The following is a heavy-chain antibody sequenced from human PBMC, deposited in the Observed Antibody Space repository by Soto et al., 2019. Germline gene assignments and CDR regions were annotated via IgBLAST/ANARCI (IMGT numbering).Heavy chain of an antibody. D-gene: IGHD6-13*01. CDR2: IYYSGST. CDR1: GGSISSGGYY. J-gene: IGHJ4*02. Sequence: SETLSLTCTVSGGSISSGGYYWSWIRQHPGKGLEWIGYIYYSGSTYYNPSLKSRVTISVDTSKNQFSLKLSSLTAADTAVYYCARIRLAQLAHFDYWGQGPLVTVSS. V-gene: IGHV4-31*03. CDR3: ARIRLAQLAHFDY.